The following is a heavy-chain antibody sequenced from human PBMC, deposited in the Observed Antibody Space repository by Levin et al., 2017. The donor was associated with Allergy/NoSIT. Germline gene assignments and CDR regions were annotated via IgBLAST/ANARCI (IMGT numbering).Heavy chain of an antibody. Sequence: GGSLRLSCAASGFTFSSYAMHWVRQAPGKGLEWVAVISYDGSNKYYADSVKGRFTISRDNSKNTLYLQMNSLRAEDTAVYYCARDRLSTMVRGVIIGYWGQGTLVTVSS. J-gene: IGHJ4*02. CDR3: ARDRLSTMVRGVIIGY. V-gene: IGHV3-30-3*01. CDR1: GFTFSSYA. D-gene: IGHD3-10*01. CDR2: ISYDGSNK.